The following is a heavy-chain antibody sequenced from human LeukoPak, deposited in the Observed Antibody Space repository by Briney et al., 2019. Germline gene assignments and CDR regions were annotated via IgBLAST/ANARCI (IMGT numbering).Heavy chain of an antibody. D-gene: IGHD4-17*01. J-gene: IGHJ4*02. CDR3: AREARCRMCPGALDY. V-gene: IGHV3-64*01. CDR1: GFTFSSYA. Sequence: GGSLRLSCAASGFTFSSYAMYWVRQAPGKGLEYVSAISSNGGSTYYANSVKGRFTISRDNSKNTLYLQMGSLRAEDMAVYYCAREARCRMCPGALDYWGQGTLVTVSS. CDR2: ISSNGGST.